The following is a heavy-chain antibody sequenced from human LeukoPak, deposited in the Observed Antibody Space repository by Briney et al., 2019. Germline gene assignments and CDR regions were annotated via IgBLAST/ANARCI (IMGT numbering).Heavy chain of an antibody. CDR2: IYPGDSDT. CDR3: ATNSYDSSGYYYLDY. D-gene: IGHD3-22*01. Sequence: KRRESLKISCKGSGYTFSSNWIGWVRQMPGKGLEWMGIIYPGDSDTTYSPSFRGQVTISADKSISTAYLQWSSLKASDTAMYYCATNSYDSSGYYYLDYWGQGTLVPVSS. V-gene: IGHV5-51*01. J-gene: IGHJ4*02. CDR1: GYTFSSNW.